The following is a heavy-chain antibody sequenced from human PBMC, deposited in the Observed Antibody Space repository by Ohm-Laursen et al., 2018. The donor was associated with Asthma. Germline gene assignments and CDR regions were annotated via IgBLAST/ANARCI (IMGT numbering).Heavy chain of an antibody. D-gene: IGHD3-22*01. CDR3: ARDDYYDSSGYYQNFDY. V-gene: IGHV3-30*03. Sequence: SLRLSCAASGFTFSSYGMHWVRQAPGKGLEWVAVISYDGSNKYYADSVKGLFTISRDNSKNTLYLQMNSLRAEDTAVYYCARDDYYDSSGYYQNFDYWGQGTLVTVSS. J-gene: IGHJ4*02. CDR2: ISYDGSNK. CDR1: GFTFSSYG.